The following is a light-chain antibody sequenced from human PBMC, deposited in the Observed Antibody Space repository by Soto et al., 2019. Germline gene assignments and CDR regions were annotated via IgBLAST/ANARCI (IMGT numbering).Light chain of an antibody. J-gene: IGKJ3*01. CDR2: KAS. CDR3: QQYNSYSFT. CDR1: QGISSY. V-gene: IGKV1-8*01. Sequence: AIRMTQSPSSFSASTGDRVTITCRASQGISSYLAWYQQKPGKAPKLLIYKASSLESGVPSRFSGSGSGTEFTLTISSLQPDDFATYYCQQYNSYSFTFGPGTKVDI.